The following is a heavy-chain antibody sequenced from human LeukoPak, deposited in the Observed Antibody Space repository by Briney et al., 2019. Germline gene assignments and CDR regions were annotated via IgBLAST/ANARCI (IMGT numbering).Heavy chain of an antibody. CDR3: AREDSYYYGSGSYPFDY. CDR1: GFTFSGYT. Sequence: GGSLRLSCAASGFTFSGYTMNWVRQAPGKGPEWVSSISGSGITTNYADSVKGRFTISRDNAKNSLYLQMNSLRAEDTAVYYCAREDSYYYGSGSYPFDYWGQGTLVTVSS. CDR2: ISGSGITT. V-gene: IGHV3-21*01. J-gene: IGHJ4*02. D-gene: IGHD3-10*01.